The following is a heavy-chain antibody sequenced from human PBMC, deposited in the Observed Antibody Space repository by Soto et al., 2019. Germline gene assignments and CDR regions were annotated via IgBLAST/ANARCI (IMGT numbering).Heavy chain of an antibody. V-gene: IGHV4-30-4*01. CDR3: ARDMIRGYSSSWSGDGMDV. CDR1: GGSISSGDYY. J-gene: IGHJ6*02. D-gene: IGHD6-13*01. Sequence: PSETLSLTCTVSGGSISSGDYYWSWIRQPPGKGLEWIGYIYYSGSTYYNPSLKSRVTISVDTSKNQFSLKPSSVTAADTAVYYCARDMIRGYSSSWSGDGMDVWGQGTTVTVSS. CDR2: IYYSGST.